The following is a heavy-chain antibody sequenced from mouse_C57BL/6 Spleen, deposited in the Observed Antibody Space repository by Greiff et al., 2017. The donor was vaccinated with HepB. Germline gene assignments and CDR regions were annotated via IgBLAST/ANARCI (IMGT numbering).Heavy chain of an antibody. CDR3: ARLFITTVVATRGDYFDY. D-gene: IGHD1-1*01. J-gene: IGHJ2*01. Sequence: DVKLVESGGGLVKPGGSLKLSCAASGFTFSDYGMHWVRQAPEKGLEWVAYISSGSSTIYYADTVKGRFTISRDNAKNTLFLQMTSLRSEDTAMYYCARLFITTVVATRGDYFDYWGQGTTLTVSS. CDR2: ISSGSSTI. CDR1: GFTFSDYG. V-gene: IGHV5-17*01.